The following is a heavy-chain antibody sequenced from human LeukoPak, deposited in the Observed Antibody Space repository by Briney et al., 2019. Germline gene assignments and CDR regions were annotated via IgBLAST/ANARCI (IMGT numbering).Heavy chain of an antibody. CDR1: GFTFSSYW. Sequence: GGSLRLSCAASGFTFSSYWMHWVRQAPGKGLVWVSRINSDGSSTSYADSVKGRFTISRDNAKNTLYLQMNSLRAEDTAVYYCARERGGDYGDYEWYYYGMDVWGQGTTVTVSS. V-gene: IGHV3-74*01. J-gene: IGHJ6*02. CDR3: ARERGGDYGDYEWYYYGMDV. D-gene: IGHD4-17*01. CDR2: INSDGSST.